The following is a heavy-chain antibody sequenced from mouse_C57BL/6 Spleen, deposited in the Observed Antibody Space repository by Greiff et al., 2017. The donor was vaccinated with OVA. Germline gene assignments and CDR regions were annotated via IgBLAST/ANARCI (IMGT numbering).Heavy chain of an antibody. CDR3: ARWAGYGYDAWFAY. Sequence: VQLQQPGAELVRPGSSVKLSCKASGYTFTSYWMDWVKQRPGQGLEWIGNIYPSDSETHYNQKFKDKATLTVDKSSSTAYMQLSSLTSEDSAVYYCARWAGYGYDAWFAYWGQGTLVTVSA. V-gene: IGHV1-61*01. D-gene: IGHD2-2*01. CDR2: IYPSDSET. J-gene: IGHJ3*01. CDR1: GYTFTSYW.